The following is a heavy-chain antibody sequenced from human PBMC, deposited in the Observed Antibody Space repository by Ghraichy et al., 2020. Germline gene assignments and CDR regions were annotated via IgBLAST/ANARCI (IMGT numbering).Heavy chain of an antibody. Sequence: SETLSLTCAVYGGSFSGYYWSWIRQPPGKGLEWIGEINHSGSTNYNPSLKSRVTISVDTSKNQFSLKLSSVTAADTAVYYCASVEAFDYSNYDGMDVWGQGTTVTVSS. CDR2: INHSGST. CDR1: GGSFSGYY. CDR3: ASVEAFDYSNYDGMDV. J-gene: IGHJ6*02. V-gene: IGHV4-34*01. D-gene: IGHD4-11*01.